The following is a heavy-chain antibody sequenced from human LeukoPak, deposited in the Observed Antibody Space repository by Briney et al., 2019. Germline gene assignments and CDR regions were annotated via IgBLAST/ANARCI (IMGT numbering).Heavy chain of an antibody. CDR2: IFYTGST. D-gene: IGHD3-22*01. J-gene: IGHJ4*02. CDR1: GFTVSSNY. V-gene: IGHV4-59*06. CDR3: ARVGIISEPTATFYFDY. Sequence: GSLRLSCAASGFTVSSNYMSWVRQAPGKGLEWIGYIFYTGSTYYNPSLNSRINISVVTSKNQFSLQLSSVTAADTAVYYCARVGIISEPTATFYFDYWGQGTLVTVSS.